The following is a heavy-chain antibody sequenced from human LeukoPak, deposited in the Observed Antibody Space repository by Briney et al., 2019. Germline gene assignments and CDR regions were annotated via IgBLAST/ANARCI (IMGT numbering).Heavy chain of an antibody. CDR3: ARDRDDILTGYYIFAY. CDR2: INSDGSST. CDR1: GFTFSNYW. V-gene: IGHV3-74*01. D-gene: IGHD3-9*01. J-gene: IGHJ4*02. Sequence: PGGSLRLSCAASGFTFSNYWMHWVRQAPGKGLVWVSRINSDGSSTSYADSVKGRFTMSRDNAKNTLYLQMNSLRADDTAVYYCARDRDDILTGYYIFAYWGQGTLVTVSS.